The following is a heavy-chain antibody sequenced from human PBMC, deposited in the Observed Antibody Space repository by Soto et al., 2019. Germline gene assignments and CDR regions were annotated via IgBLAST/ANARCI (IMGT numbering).Heavy chain of an antibody. CDR2: INHSGGT. CDR3: ARNRIGGARSPFDY. Sequence: QVQLQQWGAGLLKPSETLSLTCAVYGGSFSGYYWSCIRQPPGKGLEWIGEINHSGGTNYNPSLNSRVTISVDTSKNQSSLKLSSVTAADTAVYYCARNRIGGARSPFDYWGQGTLVTVSS. CDR1: GGSFSGYY. D-gene: IGHD1-26*01. V-gene: IGHV4-34*01. J-gene: IGHJ4*02.